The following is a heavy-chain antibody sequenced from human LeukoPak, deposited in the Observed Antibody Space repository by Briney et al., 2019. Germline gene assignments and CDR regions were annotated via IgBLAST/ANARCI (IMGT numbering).Heavy chain of an antibody. CDR2: ISSSGGST. CDR1: GFTFSSYA. CDR3: AKDGQYSSSSPYYFDD. V-gene: IGHV3-23*01. Sequence: GGSQRLSCAASGFTFSSYAMSWVRHAPGKGLEWGSGISSSGGSTYYADSVKGRFTISRHNSKNTLYLQMNSLRAEDTAVYYCAKDGQYSSSSPYYFDDWGQGALVTVCS. D-gene: IGHD6-6*01. J-gene: IGHJ4*02.